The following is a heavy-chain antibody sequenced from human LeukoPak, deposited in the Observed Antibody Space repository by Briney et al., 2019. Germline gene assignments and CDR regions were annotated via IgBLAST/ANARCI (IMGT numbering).Heavy chain of an antibody. CDR3: ARDRLAAMIVVVILDY. V-gene: IGHV1-2*02. D-gene: IGHD3-22*01. Sequence: AASVKVSCKASGYTFTGYYMHWVRQAPGQGLEWMGWINPNSGGTNYAQKFQGRVTMTRDTSISTAYMELSRLRSDDTAVYYCARDRLAAMIVVVILDYWGQGTLVTVSS. J-gene: IGHJ4*02. CDR1: GYTFTGYY. CDR2: INPNSGGT.